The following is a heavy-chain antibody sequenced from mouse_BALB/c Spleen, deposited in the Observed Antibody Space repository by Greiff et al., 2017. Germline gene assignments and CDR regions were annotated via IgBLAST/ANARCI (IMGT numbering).Heavy chain of an antibody. Sequence: QVQLQHSGAELMKPGASVKISCKATGYTFSSYWIEWVKQRPGHGLEWIGEILPGSGSTNYNEKFKGKATFTADTSSNTAYMQLSSLTSEDSAVYYCARFYGSSFYAMDYWGQGTSVTVSS. V-gene: IGHV1-9*01. D-gene: IGHD1-1*01. CDR2: ILPGSGST. CDR3: ARFYGSSFYAMDY. J-gene: IGHJ4*01. CDR1: GYTFSSYW.